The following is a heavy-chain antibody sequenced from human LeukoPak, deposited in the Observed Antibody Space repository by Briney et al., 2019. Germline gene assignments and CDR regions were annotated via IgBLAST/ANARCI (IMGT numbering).Heavy chain of an antibody. Sequence: GGSLRLSCAASGFTFSGYGMHWVRQAPDKGREWVAVIWYDGNNKYYAESVKGRFTISRDNSKNTLYLQMNSLRSEDTAVYYCAKDWGYTTMVSYYFDYWGQGALVTVSS. CDR1: GFTFSGYG. D-gene: IGHD5-18*01. V-gene: IGHV3-33*06. J-gene: IGHJ4*02. CDR2: IWYDGNNK. CDR3: AKDWGYTTMVSYYFDY.